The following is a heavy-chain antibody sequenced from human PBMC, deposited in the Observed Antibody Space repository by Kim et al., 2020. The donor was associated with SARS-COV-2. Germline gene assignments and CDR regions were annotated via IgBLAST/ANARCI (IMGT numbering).Heavy chain of an antibody. J-gene: IGHJ4*02. V-gene: IGHV1-3*04. CDR3: ARERPSGYFDY. D-gene: IGHD1-26*01. Sequence: ASVKVSCKASGYTFTDFPIYWMRQAPGQRLEWVGWINTGNGNTWYSQQFQARVTITRDTSANTAYMEMRSLGSEDSTLYYCARERPSGYFDYWGQGTLVTVSS. CDR2: INTGNGNT. CDR1: GYTFTDFP.